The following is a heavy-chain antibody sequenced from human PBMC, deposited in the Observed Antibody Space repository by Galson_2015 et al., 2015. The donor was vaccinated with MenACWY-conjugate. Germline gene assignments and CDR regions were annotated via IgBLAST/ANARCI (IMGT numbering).Heavy chain of an antibody. CDR2: INPSGGGT. CDR1: GYTFNSYC. Sequence: SVKVSCKASGYTFNSYCIHWVRQAPGQGLEWMGIINPSGGGTSYPQNFQGRVTMTRDTSTSTVYMELSSLRSEDTAVYYCARDPASTMVRGGDYWGQGTLVTVSS. D-gene: IGHD3-10*01. J-gene: IGHJ4*02. V-gene: IGHV1-46*02. CDR3: ARDPASTMVRGGDY.